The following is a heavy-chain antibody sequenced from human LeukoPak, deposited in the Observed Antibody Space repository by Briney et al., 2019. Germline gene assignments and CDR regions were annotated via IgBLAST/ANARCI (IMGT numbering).Heavy chain of an antibody. CDR2: IKQDGSET. V-gene: IGHV3-7*01. Sequence: GGSLRLSCAASGFTFSTYWMTWVRQAPGKGLDWVGNIKQDGSETYYADSLKGRFTISRDNAKSALYLQMNSLRAEDTAVYYCARDKVSLYCGGDCSSYYYMDVWGKGTTVTISS. CDR1: GFTFSTYW. CDR3: ARDKVSLYCGGDCSSYYYMDV. D-gene: IGHD2-21*02. J-gene: IGHJ6*03.